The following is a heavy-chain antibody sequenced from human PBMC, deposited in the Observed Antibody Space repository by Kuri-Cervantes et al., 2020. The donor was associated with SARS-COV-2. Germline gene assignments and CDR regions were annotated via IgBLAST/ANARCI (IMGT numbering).Heavy chain of an antibody. CDR3: AREESGGGAAAGDYGMDV. CDR1: GYTFTSYG. J-gene: IGHJ6*02. D-gene: IGHD6-13*01. V-gene: IGHV1-18*01. Sequence: ASVKVSCKASGYTFTSYGISWVRQAPGQGLEWMGWISAYNGNTNYAQKLQGRVTMTTDTSTSTAYMELRSLRSEDTAVYYCAREESGGGAAAGDYGMDVWGQGTTVTVSS. CDR2: ISAYNGNT.